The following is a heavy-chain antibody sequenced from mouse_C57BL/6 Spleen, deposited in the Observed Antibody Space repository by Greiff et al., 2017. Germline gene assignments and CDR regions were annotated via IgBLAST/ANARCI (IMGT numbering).Heavy chain of an antibody. D-gene: IGHD2-5*01. CDR3: ARRDYSKGYAMDY. CDR2: FHPYNDAT. CDR1: GYTFTTYP. Sequence: VKLKESGAELVKPGASVKMSCKASGYTFTTYPIEWMQQNHGKSLEWIGNFHPYNDATKYNEKFKGKATLTVEKSSSTVYLVLSRLTSDDSAVFSGARRDYSKGYAMDYGGKGTSVTVSS. V-gene: IGHV1-47*01. J-gene: IGHJ4*01.